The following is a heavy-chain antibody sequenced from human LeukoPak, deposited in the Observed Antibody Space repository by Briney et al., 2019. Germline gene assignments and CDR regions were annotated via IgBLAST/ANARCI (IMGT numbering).Heavy chain of an antibody. CDR3: ARGRRIQLWLDY. D-gene: IGHD5-18*01. J-gene: IGHJ4*02. Sequence: PSETLSLTCTVSGGSISSGGYYWSWIRQHPGKGLEWIGYIYYSGSTNYNPSLKSRVTISVDTSKNQFSLKLSSVTAADTAVYYCARGRRIQLWLDYWGQGTLVTVSS. CDR1: GGSISSGGYY. CDR2: IYYSGST. V-gene: IGHV4-61*08.